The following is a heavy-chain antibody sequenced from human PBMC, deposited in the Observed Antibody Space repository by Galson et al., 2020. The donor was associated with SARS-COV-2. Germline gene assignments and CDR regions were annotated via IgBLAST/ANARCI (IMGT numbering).Heavy chain of an antibody. CDR1: GFTFSSYT. CDR2: ISGSSNYI. J-gene: IGHJ4*02. Sequence: NSGGSLRLSCAASGFTFSSYTMNWVRQAPGKGLEWVSSISGSSNYIYYADSVKGRFTISRDNAKNSLYLQMNSLRAEDTAVYYCARANEMTTIRPFDYWGQGTLVTVSS. CDR3: ARANEMTTIRPFDY. D-gene: IGHD4-4*01. V-gene: IGHV3-21*01.